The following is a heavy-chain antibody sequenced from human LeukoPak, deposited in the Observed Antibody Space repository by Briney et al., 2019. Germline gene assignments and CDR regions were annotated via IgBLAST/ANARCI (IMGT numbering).Heavy chain of an antibody. CDR1: GFTFSRYA. Sequence: GGSLRLSCAASGFTFSRYAMSWVRQSPGKGPEWVSAISGSGGNTYSADSVKGRCTISRDNSLQTLFLHMNSLRAEDTAVYYCARGMSATSGYLELEYWGQGALVTVST. D-gene: IGHD3-22*01. J-gene: IGHJ4*02. CDR3: ARGMSATSGYLELEY. V-gene: IGHV3-23*01. CDR2: ISGSGGNT.